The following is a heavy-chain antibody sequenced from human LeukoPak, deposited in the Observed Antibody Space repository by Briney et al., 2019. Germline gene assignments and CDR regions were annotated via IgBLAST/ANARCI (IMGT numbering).Heavy chain of an antibody. Sequence: GGSLRLSCVTSGFNFNSYGFYWVRQAPGKGLEGVAVISYDGSKRYYADSVKGRFTISRDTSNKTAYLEMNSLRVDDTAVYYCARDVISRQMITLGLGFWGQGTLVTVSS. CDR2: ISYDGSKR. J-gene: IGHJ4*02. V-gene: IGHV3-30*03. D-gene: IGHD1-20*01. CDR3: ARDVISRQMITLGLGF. CDR1: GFNFNSYG.